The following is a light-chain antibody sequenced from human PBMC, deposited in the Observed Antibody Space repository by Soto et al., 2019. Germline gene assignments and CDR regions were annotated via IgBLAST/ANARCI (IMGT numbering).Light chain of an antibody. CDR2: GAS. CDR1: QSVSSSY. J-gene: IGKJ1*01. Sequence: EIVLKQSPGTLSLSPGERATLSCRASQSVSSSYLAWYQQKPGQAPRLLIYGASSRATGIPDRFSGSGSGTDFTLTISRLEPEDCAVYYCQQYGSSPGTFGQGTRVEI. V-gene: IGKV3-20*01. CDR3: QQYGSSPGT.